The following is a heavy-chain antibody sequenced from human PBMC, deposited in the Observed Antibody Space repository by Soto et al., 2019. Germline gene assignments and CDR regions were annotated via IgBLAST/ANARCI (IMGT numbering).Heavy chain of an antibody. J-gene: IGHJ4*02. D-gene: IGHD6-13*01. V-gene: IGHV1-69*13. CDR3: ASNKYSSSWYLVY. CDR1: GGTFSSYA. Sequence: ASVKVSCKASGGTFSSYAISWVRQAPGQGLEWMGGIIPIFGTANYAQKFQGRVTITADESTSTAYMELSSLRSEDSAVYYCASNKYSSSWYLVYWGQGTLVTVSS. CDR2: IIPIFGTA.